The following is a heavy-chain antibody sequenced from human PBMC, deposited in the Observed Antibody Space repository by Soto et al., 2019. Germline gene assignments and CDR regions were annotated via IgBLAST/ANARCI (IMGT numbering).Heavy chain of an antibody. V-gene: IGHV1-18*01. Sequence: QAQLVQSGAEVKRPGASVKVSCKTSGYTLTSYGVGWVRQAPGQGLEWMGWISFYNGDTNYAQKFQGRVIMTTDTSTSTAYMELRTLRSDDTAVYFCATTTGYSYYYYGMDVWGQGTTVTVSS. D-gene: IGHD3-9*01. CDR2: ISFYNGDT. CDR1: GYTLTSYG. CDR3: ATTTGYSYYYYGMDV. J-gene: IGHJ6*02.